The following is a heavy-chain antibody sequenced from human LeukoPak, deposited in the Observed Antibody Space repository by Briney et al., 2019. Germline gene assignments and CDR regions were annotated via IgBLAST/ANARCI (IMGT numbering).Heavy chain of an antibody. J-gene: IGHJ3*02. CDR1: GFTFSSYG. CDR3: ARPAAAGTSFSAFDM. D-gene: IGHD6-13*01. CDR2: IWYDGSNK. Sequence: GGSLRLSCAASGFTFSSYGMHWVRQAPGKGLEWVAVIWYDGSNKYYADSVKGRFTISRDNSKNTLYLQMDSLRAEDMAVYYCARPAAAGTSFSAFDMWGQGTMVTVSP. V-gene: IGHV3-33*01.